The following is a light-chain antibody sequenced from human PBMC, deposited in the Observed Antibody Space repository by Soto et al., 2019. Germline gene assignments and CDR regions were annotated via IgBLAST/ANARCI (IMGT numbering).Light chain of an antibody. CDR3: SSFTSSSTPV. J-gene: IGLJ2*01. CDR2: EVS. V-gene: IGLV2-14*01. CDR1: SSDVGGYKY. Sequence: QSVLTQPASVSGSPGQSITISCTGTSSDVGGYKYVSWYQLHPGKAPKLMIYEVSYRPSGVSNRFSGSKSGNTASLTISGLQAEDEAEYFCSSFTSSSTPVFGGGTQLTVL.